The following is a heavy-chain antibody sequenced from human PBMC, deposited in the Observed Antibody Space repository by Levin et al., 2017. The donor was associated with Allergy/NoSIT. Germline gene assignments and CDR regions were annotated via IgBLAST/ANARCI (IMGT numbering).Heavy chain of an antibody. Sequence: GESLKISCKVSGYTSTKYWIGWVRQMPGKGLEWMGIIFFGGSDTRYSPSLQGQVTISADRPMNTAYLQWSSLKASDTAMYYCAVATHGWTWFDPWGQGTLVTVSS. CDR2: IFFGGSDT. J-gene: IGHJ5*02. D-gene: IGHD6-19*01. CDR1: GYTSTKYW. CDR3: AVATHGWTWFDP. V-gene: IGHV5-51*04.